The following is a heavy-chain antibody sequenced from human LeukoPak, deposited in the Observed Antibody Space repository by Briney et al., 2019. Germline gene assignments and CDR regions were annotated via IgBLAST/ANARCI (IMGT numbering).Heavy chain of an antibody. CDR1: GGSISSYY. Sequence: SETLSLTCTVSGGSISSYYWSWIRQPPGKGLEWIGYIYTSGSTNYNPSLKSRVTISVDTSKNQFSLKLSSVTAADTAVYYCARLKPRDTGWFDPWGQGTLVTVSS. J-gene: IGHJ5*02. CDR2: IYTSGST. CDR3: ARLKPRDTGWFDP. V-gene: IGHV4-4*09.